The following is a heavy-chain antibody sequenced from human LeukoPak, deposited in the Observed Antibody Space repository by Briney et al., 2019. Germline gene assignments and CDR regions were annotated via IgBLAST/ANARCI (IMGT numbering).Heavy chain of an antibody. CDR3: AKDSTIFGPSSPDNWFDP. CDR2: ISGRDGST. CDR1: GFTFSSYA. J-gene: IGHJ5*02. Sequence: GGSLRLSCAASGFTFSSYALSWVRQAPGKGLEWVSAISGRDGSTYYADSVKGRFTISRDNSKNTLYLQMNSLRAEDTAVYYCAKDSTIFGPSSPDNWFDPWGRGTLVTVSS. D-gene: IGHD3-3*01. V-gene: IGHV3-23*01.